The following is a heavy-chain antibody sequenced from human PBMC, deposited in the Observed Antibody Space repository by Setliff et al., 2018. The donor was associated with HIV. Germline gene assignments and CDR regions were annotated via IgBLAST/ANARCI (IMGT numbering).Heavy chain of an antibody. D-gene: IGHD3-16*02. Sequence: KTSETLSLTCTVSGGSISSSSYYWGWIRQPPGKGLEWIGSIYYSGNTYYNPSLKSRVTISVDTSKNQFSLKLSSVTAADTAVYHCARRVILSYGYYFDYWGQGTLVTVSS. CDR3: ARRVILSYGYYFDY. J-gene: IGHJ4*02. CDR1: GGSISSSSYY. CDR2: IYYSGNT. V-gene: IGHV4-39*01.